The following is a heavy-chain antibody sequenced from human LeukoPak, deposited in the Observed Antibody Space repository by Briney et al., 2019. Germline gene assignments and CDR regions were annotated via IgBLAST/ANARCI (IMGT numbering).Heavy chain of an antibody. V-gene: IGHV4-39*01. CDR3: ASLKGIAAAGTSPTAFDI. J-gene: IGHJ3*02. D-gene: IGHD6-13*01. CDR1: GGSISRTNYY. Sequence: SETLSLTCTVSGGSISRTNYYWGWIRQPPGKGLEWIGSFYYSGSTYYNPSLKSRVTISVDTSKNQFSLKLSSVTAADTAVYYCASLKGIAAAGTSPTAFDIWGQGTMVTVSS. CDR2: FYYSGST.